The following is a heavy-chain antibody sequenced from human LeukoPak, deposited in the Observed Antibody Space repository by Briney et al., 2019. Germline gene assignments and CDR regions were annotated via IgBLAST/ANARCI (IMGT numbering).Heavy chain of an antibody. CDR1: GFTFDDYA. D-gene: IGHD3-10*01. J-gene: IGHJ4*02. CDR2: ISGNGGNT. V-gene: IGHV3-43*02. Sequence: GGSLRLSCAASGFTFDDYAMHWVRQVPGKGLEWVSLISGNGGNTYYADSVKGRFTISRDNSKNSLYLQMNSLRVEDTAVYYCARVGYYSSGPFSYFDYWGQGTLVTVSS. CDR3: ARVGYYSSGPFSYFDY.